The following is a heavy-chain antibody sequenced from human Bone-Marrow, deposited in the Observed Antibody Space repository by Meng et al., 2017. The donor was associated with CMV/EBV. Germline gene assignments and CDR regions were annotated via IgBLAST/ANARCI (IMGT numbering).Heavy chain of an antibody. CDR3: AKDFDFWSGYLIPSDF. D-gene: IGHD3-3*01. V-gene: IGHV3-23*01. Sequence: SGFTFSNFGLNWVRRAPGKGLEWVSHISGTGRTTYYADSVKGRFTISRDNSKNTLYLHMSSLRADDTAVYYCAKDFDFWSGYLIPSDFWGQGTLVTVSS. J-gene: IGHJ4*02. CDR2: ISGTGRTT. CDR1: GFTFSNFG.